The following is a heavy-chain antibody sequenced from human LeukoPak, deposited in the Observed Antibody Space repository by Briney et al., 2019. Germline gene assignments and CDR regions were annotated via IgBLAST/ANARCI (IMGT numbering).Heavy chain of an antibody. CDR3: ARGLTAGMGYCYMDV. CDR2: ISYDERSK. V-gene: IGHV3-30*03. D-gene: IGHD2-8*02. J-gene: IGHJ6*03. Sequence: PGGSLRLSCEASRFSFSSYFLHWVRQAPGKGLEWVAIISYDERSKDYADSVKGRFTISRDNSENTLYLQMDSLRVEDTAVYYCARGLTAGMGYCYMDVWGKGTSVTVSS. CDR1: RFSFSSYF.